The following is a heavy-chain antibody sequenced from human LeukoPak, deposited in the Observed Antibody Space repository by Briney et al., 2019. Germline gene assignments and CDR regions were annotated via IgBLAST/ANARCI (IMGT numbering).Heavy chain of an antibody. CDR2: IYSGGST. D-gene: IGHD1-7*01. CDR1: GFTVSSNY. V-gene: IGHV3-66*01. J-gene: IGHJ4*02. Sequence: GGSLRLSCAASGFTVSSNYMSWVRQAPGKGLEWVSVIYSGGSTYYADSVKGRFTISRDNSKNTLYLQMNSLRAEDTAVYYCAKDNNWNSLDYWGQGTLVTVSS. CDR3: AKDNNWNSLDY.